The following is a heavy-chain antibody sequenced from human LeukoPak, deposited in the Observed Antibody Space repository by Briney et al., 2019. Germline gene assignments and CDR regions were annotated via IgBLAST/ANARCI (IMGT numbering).Heavy chain of an antibody. Sequence: SVKVSCKASGGTFSSYAISWVRQAPGQGLEWMGRIIPILGIANYAQKFQGRVTITADKSTSTAYMELSSLRSEDTAVYYCATGGGLKYYYGSGSYDYWGRGTLVTVSS. J-gene: IGHJ4*02. CDR3: ATGGGLKYYYGSGSYDY. CDR2: IIPILGIA. CDR1: GGTFSSYA. V-gene: IGHV1-69*04. D-gene: IGHD3-10*01.